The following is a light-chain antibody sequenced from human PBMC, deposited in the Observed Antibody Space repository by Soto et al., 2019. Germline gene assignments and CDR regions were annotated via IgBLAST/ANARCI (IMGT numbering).Light chain of an antibody. J-gene: IGLJ2*01. V-gene: IGLV1-40*01. Sequence: QSVLTQPPSVSGAPGQRVTISCTGSRSNIGAGYDVHWYQQLPGTAPKLLIYGTNNRPSGVSSRFSGSKSGNTASLTISGLQTEDEADYYCSSFTTSSTLVVFGGGTKVTVL. CDR3: SSFTTSSTLVV. CDR2: GTN. CDR1: RSNIGAGYD.